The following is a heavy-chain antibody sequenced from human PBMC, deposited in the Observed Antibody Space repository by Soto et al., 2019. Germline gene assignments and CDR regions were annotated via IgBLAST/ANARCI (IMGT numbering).Heavy chain of an antibody. Sequence: EVQLVESGGGLVKPGGSLRLSCAVSGLTFTNYNVNWVRQAPGKGLEWVSFISASGTYIYYADSVKGRFNISRDNAKNSRYLQMNSLRAEDTAIYYCATDWGYRYGFSFDYWGQGTLVTVSS. J-gene: IGHJ4*02. D-gene: IGHD5-18*01. V-gene: IGHV3-21*01. CDR1: GLTFTNYN. CDR3: ATDWGYRYGFSFDY. CDR2: ISASGTYI.